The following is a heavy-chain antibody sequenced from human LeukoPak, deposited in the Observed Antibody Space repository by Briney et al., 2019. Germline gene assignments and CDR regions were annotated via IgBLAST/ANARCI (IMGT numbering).Heavy chain of an antibody. CDR2: IIPIFGTA. CDR1: GGTFSSYA. D-gene: IGHD2-15*01. Sequence: SVKVSCKASGGTFSSYAISWVRQAPGQGLEWMGRIIPIFGTANYAQKFQGRVTITTDESTSTAYMELSSLRSEDTAVYHCVGTGYCSGGSCYSSDFDYWGQGTLVTVSS. V-gene: IGHV1-69*05. J-gene: IGHJ4*02. CDR3: VGTGYCSGGSCYSSDFDY.